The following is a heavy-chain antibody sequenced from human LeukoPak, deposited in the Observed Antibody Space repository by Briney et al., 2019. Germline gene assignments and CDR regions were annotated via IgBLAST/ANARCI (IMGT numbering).Heavy chain of an antibody. CDR2: IYYSGST. CDR1: GGSISSSSYY. V-gene: IGHV4-39*07. J-gene: IGHJ4*02. D-gene: IGHD3-22*01. CDR3: ARDRRDYYDSSAFDY. Sequence: SETLSLTCTVSGGSISSSSYYWGWIRQPPGKGLEWIGSIYYSGSTYYNPSLKSRVTISVDTSKNQFSLKLSSVTAADTAVYYCARDRRDYYDSSAFDYWGQGTLVTVSS.